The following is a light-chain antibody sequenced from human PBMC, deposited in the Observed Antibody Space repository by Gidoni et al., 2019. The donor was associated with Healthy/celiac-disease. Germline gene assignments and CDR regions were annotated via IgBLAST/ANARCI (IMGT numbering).Light chain of an antibody. Sequence: EIVMTQSPATLSVSPGERATLSCRASQSVSSNLAWYQQKPGQAPRLLIYGASTRATGIPARFSGSGSGTEFTLTISSLQSEDFAVYYCQQYNNWPRPLTFGGXTKVEIK. V-gene: IGKV3-15*01. CDR3: QQYNNWPRPLT. CDR1: QSVSSN. CDR2: GAS. J-gene: IGKJ4*01.